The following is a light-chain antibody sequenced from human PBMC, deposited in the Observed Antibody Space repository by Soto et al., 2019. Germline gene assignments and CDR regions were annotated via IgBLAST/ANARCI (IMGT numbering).Light chain of an antibody. Sequence: DIQVTQSPSTLSASVGDRVSITCRASQSISTQLAWYQQKPGKAPNLLIYQASNLETGVPSRFTGSGSGTEVTLIISSLQPDDLAIYYCLQYQSYWTFGQGTKVEVK. CDR3: LQYQSYWT. CDR1: QSISTQ. V-gene: IGKV1-5*03. J-gene: IGKJ1*01. CDR2: QAS.